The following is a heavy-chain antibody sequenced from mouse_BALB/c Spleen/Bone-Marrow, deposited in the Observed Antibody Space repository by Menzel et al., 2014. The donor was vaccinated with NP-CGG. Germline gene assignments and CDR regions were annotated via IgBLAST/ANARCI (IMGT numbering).Heavy chain of an antibody. CDR2: ISTYSGNT. Sequence: VKLVESGPELVRPGVSVKISCKGSGYTFTDYAMLWVKQSHAKSLEWIGVISTYSGNTNYNQKFKGKATMTVDKSSSTAYMELARLTSEDSAIYYCARSGYGYDWFAYWGQGTLVTVSA. D-gene: IGHD2-2*01. V-gene: IGHV1-67*01. CDR3: ARSGYGYDWFAY. CDR1: GYTFTDYA. J-gene: IGHJ3*01.